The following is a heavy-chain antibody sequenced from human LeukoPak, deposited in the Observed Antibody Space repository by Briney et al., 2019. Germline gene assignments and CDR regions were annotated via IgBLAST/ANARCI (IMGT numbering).Heavy chain of an antibody. V-gene: IGHV3-48*03. J-gene: IGHJ4*02. CDR3: SLLAVASPQDY. D-gene: IGHD6-19*01. CDR1: GFSFSTYE. CDR2: ISSGGTIT. Sequence: PGGSLRLSCAASGFSFSTYEMHWVRQAPGKGLEWVSDISSGGTITYYADSVGGRFTTSRDNAKNLLYLQMHSLRAEDTAIYYCSLLAVASPQDYWGQGTLVTVSS.